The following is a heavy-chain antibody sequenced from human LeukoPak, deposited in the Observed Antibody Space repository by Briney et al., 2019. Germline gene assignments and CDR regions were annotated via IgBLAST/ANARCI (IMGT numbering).Heavy chain of an antibody. CDR1: GGTFSSYA. D-gene: IGHD2-2*01. V-gene: IGHV1-69*05. Sequence: SVKVSCKASGGTFSSYAISRVRQGPGQGMERMGGIIPIFGTANYAQKFQGRVTITTDESTSTAYMELSSLRSEDTAVYYCARAMGNIVVVPAATYYYYYYMDVWGKGTPVTVSS. CDR3: ARAMGNIVVVPAATYYYYYYMDV. CDR2: IIPIFGTA. J-gene: IGHJ6*03.